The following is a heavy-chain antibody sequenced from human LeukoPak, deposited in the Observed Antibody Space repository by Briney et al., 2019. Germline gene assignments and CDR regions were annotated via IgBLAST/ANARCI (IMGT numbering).Heavy chain of an antibody. Sequence: GGSLRLSCAASGFTFSSYAMSWVRQAPGKGLEWVSAISGSGGSTYYADSVKGRFTISRDNSKNTLYLQMNSLRAEDTAVYYCAKAVPAPPRWRYCSSTSCYQAGNYYYYYGMDVWGQGTTVTVSS. CDR3: AKAVPAPPRWRYCSSTSCYQAGNYYYYYGMDV. V-gene: IGHV3-23*01. CDR1: GFTFSSYA. CDR2: ISGSGGST. J-gene: IGHJ6*02. D-gene: IGHD2-2*01.